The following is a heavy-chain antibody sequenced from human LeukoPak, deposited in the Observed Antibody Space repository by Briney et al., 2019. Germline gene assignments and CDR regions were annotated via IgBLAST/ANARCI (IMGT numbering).Heavy chain of an antibody. CDR1: GYTFTSYA. CDR2: INAGNGNT. D-gene: IGHD3-22*01. Sequence: ASVKVSCKASGYTFTSYAMHWVRQAPGQRLEWMGWINAGNGNTKYSQKFQGRVTITRDTSASTAYMELSSLRSEDTAVYYCARVFPYYYDSSGYSLGYWGQGTLVTVSS. J-gene: IGHJ4*02. V-gene: IGHV1-3*01. CDR3: ARVFPYYYDSSGYSLGY.